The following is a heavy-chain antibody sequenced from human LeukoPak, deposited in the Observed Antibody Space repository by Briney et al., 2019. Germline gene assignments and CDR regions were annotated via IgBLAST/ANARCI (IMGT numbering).Heavy chain of an antibody. J-gene: IGHJ5*02. Sequence: ASVKVSCKASGYTFTGYYMHWVRQAPGQGLEWMGWINPKSGGTNYAQKFQGRVTMTRDTSTSTVYMELSSLRSEDTAVYYCARDLGGIVPAAADENWFDPWGQGTLVTVSS. V-gene: IGHV1-2*02. D-gene: IGHD2-2*01. CDR2: INPKSGGT. CDR3: ARDLGGIVPAAADENWFDP. CDR1: GYTFTGYY.